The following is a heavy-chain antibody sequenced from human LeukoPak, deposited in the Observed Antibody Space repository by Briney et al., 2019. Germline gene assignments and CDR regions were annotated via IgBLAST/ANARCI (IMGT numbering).Heavy chain of an antibody. CDR3: ARDRGFSSSWRLFVY. CDR1: GFTVSSHY. J-gene: IGHJ4*02. CDR2: IYSGAGT. Sequence: PGGSLRLSCAASGFTVSSHYMSWVRQAPGKGLEWLSVIYSGAGTSYADSVQGRFTISRDNSKNTLYLQMNSLRVEDTAVYYCARDRGFSSSWRLFVYWGQGTLVTVSS. V-gene: IGHV3-66*02. D-gene: IGHD6-13*01.